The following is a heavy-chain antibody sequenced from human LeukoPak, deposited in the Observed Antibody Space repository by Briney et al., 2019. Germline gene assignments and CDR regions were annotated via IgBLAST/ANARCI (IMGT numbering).Heavy chain of an antibody. CDR3: ARDQRSSSSDWFDP. V-gene: IGHV4-59*01. D-gene: IGHD6-13*01. CDR2: IYYSGST. Sequence: SETLSLTCTVSGGPISSYYWSWIRQPPGKGLEWIGYIYYSGSTNYNPSLKSRVTISVDTSKNQFSLKLSSVTAADTAVYYCARDQRSSSSDWFDPWGQGTLVTVSS. CDR1: GGPISSYY. J-gene: IGHJ5*02.